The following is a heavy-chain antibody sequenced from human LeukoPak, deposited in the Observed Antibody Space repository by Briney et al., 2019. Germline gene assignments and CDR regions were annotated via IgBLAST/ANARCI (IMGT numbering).Heavy chain of an antibody. CDR3: ARVQPGIAAAGTLYYFDY. V-gene: IGHV4-31*03. Sequence: PSETLSLTCTVSGGSISSGGYYWSWIRQHPGKGLEWIGYIYYSGSTYYNPSLKSRVTISVDTSKNQFSLKLSSVTAADTAVYYCARVQPGIAAAGTLYYFDYWGQGTLVTVSS. J-gene: IGHJ4*02. D-gene: IGHD6-13*01. CDR1: GGSISSGGYY. CDR2: IYYSGST.